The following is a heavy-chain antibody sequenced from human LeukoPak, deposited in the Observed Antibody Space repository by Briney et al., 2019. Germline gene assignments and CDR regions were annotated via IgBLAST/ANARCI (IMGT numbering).Heavy chain of an antibody. CDR1: GYTFASYD. V-gene: IGHV1-8*01. D-gene: IGHD4-11*01. CDR3: ARLYSNYRYYYHYYYMDV. J-gene: IGHJ6*03. CDR2: MNPNSGNT. Sequence: ASVKVSCKASGYTFASYDINWVRQATGQGLEWMGWMNPNSGNTGYAQKFQGRVTMTRNTSISTAYMELSSLRSEDTAVYYCARLYSNYRYYYHYYYMDVWGKGTTVTVSS.